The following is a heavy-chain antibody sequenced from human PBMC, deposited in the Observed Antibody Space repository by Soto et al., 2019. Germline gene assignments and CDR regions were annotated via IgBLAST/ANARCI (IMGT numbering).Heavy chain of an antibody. Sequence: QVQLVESGGGVVQPGRSLRLSCAASGFTFSNYAMHWVRQAPGKGLEWVAVISYDGNNKYYADSVKDRFTISRDNTNNTLDLQMSSLSAEDTAVYYCAGVPAYSSSGYEYYWGQGTLVTVSS. CDR3: AGVPAYSSSGYEYY. D-gene: IGHD6-13*01. CDR1: GFTFSNYA. CDR2: ISYDGNNK. J-gene: IGHJ4*02. V-gene: IGHV3-30-3*01.